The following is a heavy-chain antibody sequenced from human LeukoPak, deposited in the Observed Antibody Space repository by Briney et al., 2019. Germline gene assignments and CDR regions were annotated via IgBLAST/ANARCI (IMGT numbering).Heavy chain of an antibody. CDR3: AKMVGFYFAH. Sequence: PGGSLRLSCAASGFTFSSYGMSWVRQAPGKGLEWVSGISGSGGSTYHADSVKGRFTISRDNSNTTLYLQLNSLRAEDTAVYYCAKMVGFYFAHWGQGNLVTVSS. V-gene: IGHV3-23*01. D-gene: IGHD2-15*01. J-gene: IGHJ4*02. CDR1: GFTFSSYG. CDR2: ISGSGGST.